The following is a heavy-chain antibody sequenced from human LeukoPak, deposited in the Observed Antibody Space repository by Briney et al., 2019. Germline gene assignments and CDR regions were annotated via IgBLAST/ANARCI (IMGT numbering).Heavy chain of an antibody. CDR2: IIPIFGTA. J-gene: IGHJ3*02. CDR3: ARVNRGGIAARNSAFDI. D-gene: IGHD6-6*01. V-gene: IGHV1-69*06. Sequence: ASVKVSCKASGGTFSSYAISWVRQAPGQGLGWMGGIIPIFGTANYAQKFQGRVTITADKSTSTAYMELSSLRSEDTAVYYCARVNRGGIAARNSAFDIWGQGTMVTVSS. CDR1: GGTFSSYA.